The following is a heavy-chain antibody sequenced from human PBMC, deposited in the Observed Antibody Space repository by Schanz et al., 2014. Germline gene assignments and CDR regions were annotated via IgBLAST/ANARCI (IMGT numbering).Heavy chain of an antibody. CDR3: AREEGYGYGPGAFDI. D-gene: IGHD5-18*01. J-gene: IGHJ3*02. CDR1: GFSFSTYA. CDR2: ILYDGSKT. V-gene: IGHV3-30*04. Sequence: QVQLVESGGGVVQPGRSLRLSCAASGFSFSTYAMHWVRQAPGKRLEWVAVILYDGSKTYYADSVKGRFTISRDNSKNTLSLQMNSLRAEDTAVYDCAREEGYGYGPGAFDIWGQGTMVTVSS.